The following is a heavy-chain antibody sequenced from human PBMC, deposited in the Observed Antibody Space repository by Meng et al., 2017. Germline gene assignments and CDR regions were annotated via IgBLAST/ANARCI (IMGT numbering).Heavy chain of an antibody. D-gene: IGHD3-9*01. V-gene: IGHV3-7*01. J-gene: IGHJ4*02. CDR2: IKQDGSEK. Sequence: GESLKISCAASGFTFSDYYMSWIRQAPGKGLEWVANIKQDGSEKYYVDSVKGRSTISRDNAKNSLYLQMNSLRAEDTAVYYCARENRLRYFDWLPGYWGQGTLVTVSS. CDR1: GFTFSDYY. CDR3: ARENRLRYFDWLPGY.